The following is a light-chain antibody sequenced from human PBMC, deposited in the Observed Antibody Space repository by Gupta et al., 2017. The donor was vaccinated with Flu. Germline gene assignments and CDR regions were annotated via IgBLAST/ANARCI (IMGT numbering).Light chain of an antibody. CDR3: QQYNSYSPYT. CDR1: QSISTW. J-gene: IGKJ2*01. V-gene: IGKV1-5*03. CDR2: KAS. Sequence: SILSASVGDRGTITCRASQSISTWLAWYQLKQGQAPKLLIYKASNWESGVPSRFSGSGSGTEFTLTISSRQPDDYATYYCQQYNSYSPYTFGQGTKLEIK.